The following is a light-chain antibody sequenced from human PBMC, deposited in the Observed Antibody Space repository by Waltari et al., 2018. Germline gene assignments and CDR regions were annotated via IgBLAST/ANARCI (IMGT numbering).Light chain of an antibody. CDR2: DVS. CDR1: SSDVGDYNY. CDR3: CSYAGSSRV. Sequence: QSALTQPRSVSGSPGPSVTISCTGTSSDVGDYNYVSWYQQHPGKAPKLMIYDVSKRPSGVPDRFSGSKSGNTASLTISGLQAEDEADYYCCSYAGSSRVFGGGTKLTVL. J-gene: IGLJ3*02. V-gene: IGLV2-11*01.